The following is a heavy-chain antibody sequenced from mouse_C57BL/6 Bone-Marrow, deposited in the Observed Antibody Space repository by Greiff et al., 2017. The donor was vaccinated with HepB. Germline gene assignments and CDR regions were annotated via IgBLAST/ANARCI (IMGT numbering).Heavy chain of an antibody. V-gene: IGHV1-50*01. CDR1: GYTFTSYW. J-gene: IGHJ2*01. Sequence: QVQLQQPGAELVKPGASVKLSCKASGYTFTSYWMQWVKQRPGQGLEWIGEIDPSDSYTNYNQKFKGKATLTVDTSSSTAYMQLSSLTSEDSAVYYCARGDYDPWGAYYFDYWGQGTTLTVSS. D-gene: IGHD2-4*01. CDR2: IDPSDSYT. CDR3: ARGDYDPWGAYYFDY.